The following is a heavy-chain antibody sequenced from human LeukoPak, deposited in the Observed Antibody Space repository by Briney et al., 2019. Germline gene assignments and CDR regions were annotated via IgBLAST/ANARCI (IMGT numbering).Heavy chain of an antibody. CDR2: IYPGNSDI. Sequence: ESLKISCKGFGYSFTSYWIGWVRQMPGKGLEWMGLIYPGNSDIRYSPSFQGQVTISADKSISTAYLQWSSLKASDTAMYYCARRRDWWGTDWGQGTQVTVSS. D-gene: IGHD1-1*01. CDR1: GYSFTSYW. CDR3: ARRRDWWGTD. V-gene: IGHV5-51*01. J-gene: IGHJ4*02.